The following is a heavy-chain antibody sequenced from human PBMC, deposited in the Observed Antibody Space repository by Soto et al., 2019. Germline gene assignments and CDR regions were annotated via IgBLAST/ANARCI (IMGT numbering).Heavy chain of an antibody. D-gene: IGHD3-9*01. CDR2: IYYSGST. Sequence: SETLSLTCTVSGGSISSYYWSWIRQPPGKGLEWIGYIYYSGSTNYNPSLKSRVTISVDTSKNQFSLKLSSVTAADTAVYYCARQDWLGCYYYMDVWGKGTTVTVSS. V-gene: IGHV4-59*08. CDR3: ARQDWLGCYYYMDV. CDR1: GGSISSYY. J-gene: IGHJ6*03.